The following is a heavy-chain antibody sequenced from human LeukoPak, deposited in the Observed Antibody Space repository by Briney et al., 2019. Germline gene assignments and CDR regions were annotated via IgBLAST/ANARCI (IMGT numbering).Heavy chain of an antibody. V-gene: IGHV3-23*01. Sequence: GGSLRLSCAASGFTFSSFAMNWVRQAPGKGLEWVSTMSGDATSTYYADSVKGRFTISRDNAKNSLYLQMNSLRAEDTATYYCARGLVPAAVEFDYWGQGTLVTVSS. CDR3: ARGLVPAAVEFDY. D-gene: IGHD2-2*01. CDR1: GFTFSSFA. CDR2: MSGDATST. J-gene: IGHJ4*02.